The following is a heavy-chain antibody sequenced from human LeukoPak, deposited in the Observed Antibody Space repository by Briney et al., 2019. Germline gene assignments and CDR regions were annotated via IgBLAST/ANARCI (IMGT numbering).Heavy chain of an antibody. V-gene: IGHV3-30-3*01. CDR3: ARSSGWYLRDFDY. CDR2: ISYDGSNK. D-gene: IGHD6-19*01. CDR1: GFTFSSYA. J-gene: IGHJ4*02. Sequence: GGSLRLSCAASGFTFSSYAMHWVRQAPGKGLEWVAVISYDGSNKYYADSVKGRFTISRDNSKNTLYLQMNSLRAEDTAVYYCARSSGWYLRDFDYWGQGTLVTVSS.